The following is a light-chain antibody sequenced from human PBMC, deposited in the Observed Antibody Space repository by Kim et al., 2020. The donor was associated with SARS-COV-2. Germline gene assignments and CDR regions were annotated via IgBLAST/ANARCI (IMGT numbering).Light chain of an antibody. J-gene: IGLJ1*01. V-gene: IGLV2-14*03. CDR1: SNDIGVYNY. CDR3: SSYTSSSPYV. CDR2: DVS. Sequence: GQSITISCTGTSNDIGVYNYVSWYQQHPGRAPKLMIYDVSDRPSGVSNRFSGSKSGNTASLTISGLQAEDEADYYCSSYTSSSPYVFGTGTKVTVL.